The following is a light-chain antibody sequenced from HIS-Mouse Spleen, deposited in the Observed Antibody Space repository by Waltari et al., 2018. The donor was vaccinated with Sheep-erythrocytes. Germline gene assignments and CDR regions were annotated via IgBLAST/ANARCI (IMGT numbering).Light chain of an antibody. CDR3: CSYAGSYNHV. V-gene: IGLV2-11*01. Sequence: QSALTQPRSVSGSPGQSVTISCTATSSDVGGYNYVSWYQQPPGKAPKLMSYDVSKRPSGVPDRFSGCKSSNTASLTISGLQAEDEADYYCCSYAGSYNHVFATGTKVTVL. CDR2: DVS. CDR1: SSDVGGYNY. J-gene: IGLJ1*01.